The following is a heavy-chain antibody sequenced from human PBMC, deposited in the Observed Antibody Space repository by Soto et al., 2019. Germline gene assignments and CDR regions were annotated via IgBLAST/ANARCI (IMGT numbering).Heavy chain of an antibody. J-gene: IGHJ4*02. CDR3: ASISNYYGSGSPRYYFDY. D-gene: IGHD3-10*01. CDR2: IYYSGST. Sequence: QLQLQESGPGLVKPSETLSLACTVSGGSISSSSYYWGWIRQPPGKGLEWIGSIYYSGSTYYNPSPNSRVTVSVDTSKNQSSLNLSSVTAADTAVYYCASISNYYGSGSPRYYFDYWGQGTLVTVSS. V-gene: IGHV4-39*01. CDR1: GGSISSSSYY.